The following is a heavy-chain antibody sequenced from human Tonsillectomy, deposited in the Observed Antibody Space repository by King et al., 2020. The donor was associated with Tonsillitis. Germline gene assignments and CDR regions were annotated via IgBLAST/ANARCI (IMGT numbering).Heavy chain of an antibody. J-gene: IGHJ4*02. CDR2: ISYDGSNK. V-gene: IGHV3-30-3*01. CDR1: GFTFSSYA. D-gene: IGHD6-19*01. Sequence: QLVQSGGGVVQPGRSLRLSCAASGFTFSSYAMHWVRQAPGKGLEWVAVISYDGSNKYYADSVKGRFTISRDNSKNTLYLQMNSLRAEDTAVYYCAREGGSGWWDPYFDYWGQGTLVTVSS. CDR3: AREGGSGWWDPYFDY.